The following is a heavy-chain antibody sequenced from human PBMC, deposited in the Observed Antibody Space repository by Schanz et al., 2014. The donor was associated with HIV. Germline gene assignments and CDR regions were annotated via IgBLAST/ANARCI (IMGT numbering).Heavy chain of an antibody. Sequence: EVQLLESGGGLVQPGGSLRLACSASGFNFSNYAMHWVRQTAGKGLAWVSGFSGSAGSTYYADSVKGRFTISRDNSKNTLNLQMNSLRAEDTAVYYCALSRPSGYGGSWYFDLWGRGTLVAVSS. CDR1: GFNFSNYA. J-gene: IGHJ2*01. V-gene: IGHV3-23*01. CDR2: FSGSAGST. CDR3: ALSRPSGYGGSWYFDL. D-gene: IGHD2-15*01.